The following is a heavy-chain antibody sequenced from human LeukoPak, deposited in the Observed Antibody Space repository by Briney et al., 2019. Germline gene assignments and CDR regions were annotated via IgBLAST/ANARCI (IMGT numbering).Heavy chain of an antibody. Sequence: GASVKVSCKASGYTFTSNGISWVRQAPGQGLEWMGWINPNSGDTNYAQKFQGRVTMTRDTSISTVYMELRRLRYDDAAVYYCARNTYGYKFSMDVWGKGTTVTVSS. V-gene: IGHV1-2*02. CDR1: GYTFTSNG. CDR3: ARNTYGYKFSMDV. CDR2: INPNSGDT. J-gene: IGHJ6*03. D-gene: IGHD5-24*01.